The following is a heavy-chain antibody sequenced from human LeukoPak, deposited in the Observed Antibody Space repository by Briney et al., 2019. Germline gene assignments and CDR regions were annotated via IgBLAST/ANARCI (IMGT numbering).Heavy chain of an antibody. CDR2: IYYSGST. Sequence: SETLSLTCTVSGVSISSSSYYWGWSRQPPGKGLEWIGTIYYSGSTYYNPSLKSRVTISVDTSKNQFSLKLSSVTAADTAVYYCARHGVFSYGFPNDASDIWGQGTMVTVSS. CDR1: GVSISSSSYY. V-gene: IGHV4-39*01. D-gene: IGHD5-18*01. CDR3: ARHGVFSYGFPNDASDI. J-gene: IGHJ3*02.